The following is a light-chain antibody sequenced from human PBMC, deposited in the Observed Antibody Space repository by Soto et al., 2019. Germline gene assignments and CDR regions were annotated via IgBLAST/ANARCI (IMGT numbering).Light chain of an antibody. J-gene: IGLJ1*01. CDR1: SGHNIYA. CDR3: QAWASGIGV. Sequence: QPVLTQSPSSSASLGASVKLTCTLSSGHNIYAIAWHQQQPEKGPRYLLKVNSDGSHTKGDGIPDRFSGSSSGAERYLTISSLQSEDEADYYCQAWASGIGVFGTGTKVTVL. CDR2: VNSDGSH. V-gene: IGLV4-69*02.